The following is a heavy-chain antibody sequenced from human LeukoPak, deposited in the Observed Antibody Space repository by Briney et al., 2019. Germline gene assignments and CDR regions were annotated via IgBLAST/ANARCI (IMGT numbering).Heavy chain of an antibody. D-gene: IGHD3-22*01. J-gene: IGHJ4*02. CDR2: IYPGDSDT. CDR3: ARSYYDSSGYSVY. CDR1: GYSFTSCW. Sequence: GESLKISCKGSGYSFTSCWIGWVRQMPGKGLEWMGIIYPGDSDTRYSPSFQGQVTISADKSISTAYLQWSSLKASDTAMYYCARSYYDSSGYSVYWGQGTLVTVSS. V-gene: IGHV5-51*01.